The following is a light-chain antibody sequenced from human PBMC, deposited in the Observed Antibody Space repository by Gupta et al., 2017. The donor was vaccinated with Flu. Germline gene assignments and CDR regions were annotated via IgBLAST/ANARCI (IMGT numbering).Light chain of an antibody. CDR2: NNN. CDR3: AAWDDSLHGWV. V-gene: IGLV1-44*01. CDR1: SSNIGSNT. J-gene: IGLJ3*02. Sequence: QSVLTPPPSASGTPGQRVTISCSGSSSNIGSNTVNWYQQLPGTAPKLLIYNNNQRPSGVPDRFSGSKSGTSASLAISGLQSEDEADYYCAAWDDSLHGWVFGGGTKLTVL.